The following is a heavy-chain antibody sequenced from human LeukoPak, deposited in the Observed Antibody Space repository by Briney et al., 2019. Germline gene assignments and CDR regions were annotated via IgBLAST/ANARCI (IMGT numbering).Heavy chain of an antibody. CDR3: ARDLREFDSSGYYLDY. V-gene: IGHV3-11*06. Sequence: GGSLRPSCAASGFTFSDYYMSWIRQAPGKGLEWVSYISSSSSYTNYADSVKGRFTISRDNAKNSLYLQMNSLRAEDTAVYYCARDLREFDSSGYYLDYWGQGTLVTVSS. CDR2: ISSSSSYT. J-gene: IGHJ4*02. CDR1: GFTFSDYY. D-gene: IGHD3-22*01.